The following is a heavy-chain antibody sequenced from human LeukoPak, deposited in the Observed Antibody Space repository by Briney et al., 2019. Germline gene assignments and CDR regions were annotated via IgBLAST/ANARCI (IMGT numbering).Heavy chain of an antibody. CDR2: ISYDGSNK. D-gene: IGHD6-6*01. J-gene: IGHJ4*02. CDR1: GFTFSTYW. Sequence: GGSLRLSCSASGFTFSTYWMSWVRQAPGKGLEWVAVISYDGSNKYYADSVKGRFTISRDNSKNTLYLQVNNLRAEDTAVYYCARGPNSNWSGLDFWGQGTLLTVSS. CDR3: ARGPNSNWSGLDF. V-gene: IGHV3-30-3*01.